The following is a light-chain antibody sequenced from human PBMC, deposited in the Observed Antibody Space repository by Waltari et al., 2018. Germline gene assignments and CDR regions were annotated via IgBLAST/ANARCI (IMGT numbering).Light chain of an antibody. Sequence: DIHLTQSPSYLSASVGDRVTITCRASRGISSYLAWFQQKPGKAPKPLIYAASTLQSGVPLRFSGSGSGTEFTLTISSLQPEDFATYYCQQVNTYSWTFGQGTKVEIK. CDR3: QQVNTYSWT. V-gene: IGKV1-9*01. CDR1: RGISSY. J-gene: IGKJ1*01. CDR2: AAS.